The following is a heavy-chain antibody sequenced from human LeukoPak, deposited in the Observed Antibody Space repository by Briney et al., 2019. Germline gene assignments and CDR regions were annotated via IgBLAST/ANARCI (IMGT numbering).Heavy chain of an antibody. V-gene: IGHV1-69*04. J-gene: IGHJ6*02. CDR1: GGTFSSYA. CDR2: IIPIFGIA. D-gene: IGHD2-2*01. CDR3: ARGYCSSTSCYSSGMDV. Sequence: SVKVSCTASGGTFSSYAISWVRHAPGQGLEWMGRIIPIFGIANYAQKFQGRVTITADKSTSTAYMELSSLRSEDTAVYYCARGYCSSTSCYSSGMDVWGQGTTVTVSS.